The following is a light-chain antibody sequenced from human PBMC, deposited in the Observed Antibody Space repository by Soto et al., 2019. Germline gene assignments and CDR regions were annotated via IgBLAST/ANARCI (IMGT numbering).Light chain of an antibody. CDR2: GAS. Sequence: EIVMTQSPATLSVSPGERATLSCRASQSVSNNLAWYHQKPGQAPRLLISGASTRATGIPARFSGSGSGTDFTLTISRLEPEDFAVFFCQQYGTSEIIFGQGTRLEI. J-gene: IGKJ5*01. CDR1: QSVSNN. V-gene: IGKV3-15*01. CDR3: QQYGTSEII.